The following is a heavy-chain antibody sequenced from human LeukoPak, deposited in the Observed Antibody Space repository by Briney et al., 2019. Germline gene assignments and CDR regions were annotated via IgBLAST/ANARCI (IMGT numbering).Heavy chain of an antibody. Sequence: ASVKVSCKASGGTFSSYAIIWVRQAPGQGLEWMGRIIPILGIANYAQKFQGRVTITADKSTSTAYMELSSLRSEDTAVYYCARPRLFGYNYYYYGMDVWGQGTTVTVSS. D-gene: IGHD3-3*01. CDR1: GGTFSSYA. V-gene: IGHV1-69*04. CDR3: ARPRLFGYNYYYYGMDV. CDR2: IIPILGIA. J-gene: IGHJ6*02.